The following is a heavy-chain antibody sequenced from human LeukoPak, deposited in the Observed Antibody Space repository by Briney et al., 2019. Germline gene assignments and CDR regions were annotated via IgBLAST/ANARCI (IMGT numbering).Heavy chain of an antibody. J-gene: IGHJ4*02. D-gene: IGHD3-22*01. Sequence: GGSLILSCGTSGFFTSYCTGSGARQAPGKGLEWVSAISSSGGSTYYADSVRGRFTISRDNSKNTLYLQMNILRAEDTAEYYCAKHTGTYYNSCGYYYAVRGYVGYWGQGTLVTVSS. CDR3: AKHTGTYYNSCGYYYAVRGYVGY. CDR1: GFFTSYCT. V-gene: IGHV3-23*01. CDR2: ISSSGGST.